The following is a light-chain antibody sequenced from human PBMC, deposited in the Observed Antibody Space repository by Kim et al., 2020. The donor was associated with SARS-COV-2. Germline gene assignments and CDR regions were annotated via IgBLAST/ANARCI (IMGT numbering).Light chain of an antibody. CDR2: EVI. V-gene: IGLV2-8*01. J-gene: IGLJ2*01. Sequence: QSALTQPPSASGSPGQSVTISCTGTSSDVGGYDYVSWYQHHPGRAPKLIIYEVIKRPSGVPDRFSGSKSGNTASLTVSGLQAEDEGNYYCTSFAGGKNLALGGGTQLTVL. CDR1: SSDVGGYDY. CDR3: TSFAGGKNLA.